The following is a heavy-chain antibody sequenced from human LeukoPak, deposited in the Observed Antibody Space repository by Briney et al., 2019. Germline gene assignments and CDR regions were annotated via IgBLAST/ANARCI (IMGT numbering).Heavy chain of an antibody. J-gene: IGHJ3*02. V-gene: IGHV4-34*01. CDR2: INHSGST. CDR3: ARGVSGTDAFDI. CDR1: GGSFSGYY. D-gene: IGHD1-26*01. Sequence: SETLSLTCAVYGGSFSGYYWSWIRQPPGKGLEWVGEINHSGSTNYNPSLKSRVTISVDTSKNQFSLKLSSVTAADTAVYYCARGVSGTDAFDIWGQGTMVTVSS.